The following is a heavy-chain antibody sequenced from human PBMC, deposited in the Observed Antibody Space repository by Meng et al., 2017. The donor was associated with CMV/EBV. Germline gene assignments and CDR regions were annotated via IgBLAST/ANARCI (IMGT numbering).Heavy chain of an antibody. D-gene: IGHD2-2*01. CDR3: AKDEGSLGYCSSTSCPLFDN. V-gene: IGHV3-23*01. CDR1: GFTFSSYA. Sequence: GGSLRLSCAASGFTFSSYAMSWVRQAPGKGLEWVSAISGSGGSTYYADSVKGRFTISRDNSKNTLYLQMNSLRAEDTAVYYCAKDEGSLGYCSSTSCPLFDNWGQGTLVTVSS. J-gene: IGHJ4*02. CDR2: ISGSGGST.